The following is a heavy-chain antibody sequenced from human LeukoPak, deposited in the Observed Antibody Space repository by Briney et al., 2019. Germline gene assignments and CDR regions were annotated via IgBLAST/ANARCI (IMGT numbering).Heavy chain of an antibody. CDR3: TRDRHNNNYDSRRPDY. D-gene: IGHD3-22*01. J-gene: IGHJ4*02. CDR1: GFTFSNAW. V-gene: IGHV3-15*01. CDR2: IKSKTDGGTT. Sequence: GGSLRLSSAASGFTFSNAWMSWVRQAQGKRLEWVGRIKSKTDGGTTDYAAPVKGRFTISRDDSKNTLYLQMNSLKTEDTAVYYCTRDRHNNNYDSRRPDYWGQGTLVTVSS.